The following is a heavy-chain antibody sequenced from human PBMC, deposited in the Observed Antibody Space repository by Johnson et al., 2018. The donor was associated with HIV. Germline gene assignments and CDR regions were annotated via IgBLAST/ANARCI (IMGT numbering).Heavy chain of an antibody. J-gene: IGHJ3*02. V-gene: IGHV3-30*18. CDR2: ISYDGSNK. D-gene: IGHD3-22*01. CDR1: GFTFSSYG. CDR3: AKDQGITMIVVVAGAFDI. Sequence: HVQLVESGGGVVQPGRSLRLSCAASGFTFSSYGMHWVRQAPGKGLEWVAVISYDGSNKYYADSVKGRFTISRDNSKNTLYLHMNSLRAEDTAVYYCAKDQGITMIVVVAGAFDIWGQGTMVTVSS.